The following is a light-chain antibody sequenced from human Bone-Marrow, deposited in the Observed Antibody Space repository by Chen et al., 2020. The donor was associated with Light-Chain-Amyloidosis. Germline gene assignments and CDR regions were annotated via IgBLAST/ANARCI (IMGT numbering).Light chain of an antibody. J-gene: IGKJ4*01. CDR1: QGISNH. CDR2: FAS. CDR3: QQIHGYPIT. V-gene: IGKV1-9*01. Sequence: DIQLTQSPSFLSASVGDRVTITCRASQGISNHLAWYQRKPGKAPKLLIYFASTLESGVPSRFSGSGSGTEFTLAISSLQPEDLATFYCQQIHGYPITFGGGTKVEI.